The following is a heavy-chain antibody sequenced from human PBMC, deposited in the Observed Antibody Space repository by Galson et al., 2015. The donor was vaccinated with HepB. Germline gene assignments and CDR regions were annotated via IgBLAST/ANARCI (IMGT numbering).Heavy chain of an antibody. Sequence: SLRLSCAASGFTFSSYAMHWVRQAPGKGLEWVAVISYDGSNKYYADSVKGRFTISRDNSKNTLYLRMNSLRAEDTAVYYCASEVRGVMSSSWFDPWGQGTLVTVSS. D-gene: IGHD3-10*01. J-gene: IGHJ5*02. CDR3: ASEVRGVMSSSWFDP. V-gene: IGHV3-30-3*01. CDR2: ISYDGSNK. CDR1: GFTFSSYA.